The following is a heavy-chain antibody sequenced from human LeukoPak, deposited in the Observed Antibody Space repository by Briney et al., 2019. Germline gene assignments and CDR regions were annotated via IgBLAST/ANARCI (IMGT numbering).Heavy chain of an antibody. CDR3: AKDRAIFGVVIEYGMDV. J-gene: IGHJ6*02. Sequence: GRSLRLSCAASGFTFSSYAMHWVRQAPGKGLEWVAVISYDGSNEYYADSVKGRFTISRDNSKNTLYLQMNSLRAEDTAVYYCAKDRAIFGVVIEYGMDVWGQGTTVTVSS. CDR2: ISYDGSNE. V-gene: IGHV3-30*04. CDR1: GFTFSSYA. D-gene: IGHD3-3*01.